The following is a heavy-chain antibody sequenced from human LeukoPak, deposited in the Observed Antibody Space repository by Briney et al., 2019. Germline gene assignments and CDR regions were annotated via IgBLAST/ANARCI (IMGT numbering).Heavy chain of an antibody. CDR1: GFTFSSYG. CDR3: ARADNWIFDF. D-gene: IGHD1-20*01. J-gene: IGHJ4*02. CDR2: IRYDGSNK. V-gene: IGHV3-30*02. Sequence: GGSLRLSCAASGFTFSSYGMHWVRQAPGKGLEWVAFIRYDGSNKYYADSVKGRFTISRDNSKNTLYLQMNSLRAEDTAVYYCARADNWIFDFWGQGTLVTVSS.